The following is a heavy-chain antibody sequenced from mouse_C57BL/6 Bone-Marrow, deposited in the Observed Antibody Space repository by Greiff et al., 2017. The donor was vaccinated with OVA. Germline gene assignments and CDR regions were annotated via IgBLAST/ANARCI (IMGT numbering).Heavy chain of an antibody. V-gene: IGHV1-26*01. CDR1: GYTFTDYY. Sequence: EVQLQQSGPELVKPGASVKISCKASGYTFTDYYMNWVKQSHGKSLEWIGDINPNNGGTSYNQKFKGKATLTVDKSSSTAYMELRSLTSEDSAVYYCARADSNYGSRGYAMDYWGQGTSVTVSS. J-gene: IGHJ4*01. CDR2: INPNNGGT. CDR3: ARADSNYGSRGYAMDY. D-gene: IGHD2-5*01.